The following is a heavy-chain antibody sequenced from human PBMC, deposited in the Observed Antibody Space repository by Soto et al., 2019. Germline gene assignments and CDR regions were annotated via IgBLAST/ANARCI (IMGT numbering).Heavy chain of an antibody. CDR1: GFTFSSYS. D-gene: IGHD6-19*01. Sequence: PGGSLRLSCAASGFTFSSYSMSWVRQAPGKGLEWVSSIRGSGESTYYADSVKGRFTISRDSSKNSLHLQMNSLKAEDTALYYWAKATSGPLQFHHFFGMDVWGQGTPVTVSS. J-gene: IGHJ6*02. V-gene: IGHV3-23*01. CDR3: AKATSGPLQFHHFFGMDV. CDR2: IRGSGEST.